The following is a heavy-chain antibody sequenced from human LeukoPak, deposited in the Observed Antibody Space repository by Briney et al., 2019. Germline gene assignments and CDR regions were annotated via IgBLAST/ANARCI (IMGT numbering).Heavy chain of an antibody. D-gene: IGHD2/OR15-2a*01. CDR3: ATTTLSGQSPPDYYYYMDV. Sequence: GASVKVSCKASGYSFTNYDINWVRQATGQGLEWMGWMNPKSGDTGYSQKFQGRVFITRDTSINTAYMELSSLRSEDTAVYYCATTTLSGQSPPDYYYYMDVWGKGTTVTVSS. V-gene: IGHV1-8*03. J-gene: IGHJ6*03. CDR2: MNPKSGDT. CDR1: GYSFTNYD.